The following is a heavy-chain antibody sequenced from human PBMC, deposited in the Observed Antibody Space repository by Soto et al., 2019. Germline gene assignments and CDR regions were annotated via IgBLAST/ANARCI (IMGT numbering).Heavy chain of an antibody. V-gene: IGHV3-33*01. CDR3: ARDSGGSGYEFDY. CDR1: GFPFSAYG. D-gene: IGHD3-22*01. J-gene: IGHJ4*02. Sequence: LRLSCAASGFPFSAYGMHWVRQAPGKGLQWVAVIWFDGGNEYYADSVRGRFTISRDNSKNTLYLQMNSLTDEDTAVYYCARDSGGSGYEFDYWGQGTRVTVSS. CDR2: IWFDGGNE.